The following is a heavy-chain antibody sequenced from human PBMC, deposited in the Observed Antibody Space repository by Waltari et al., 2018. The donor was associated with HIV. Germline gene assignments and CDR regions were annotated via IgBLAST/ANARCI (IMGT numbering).Heavy chain of an antibody. CDR3: ARGSFSSGGGAFDI. Sequence: EVGLVESGGGLIQPGGSLRLSCIVSGFTVRATYMTWVRQAPWKGLEGVSVIYADDSTFYADSVKGRFIISRDYSKNTLYLQMSSLRADDSAVYFCARGSFSSGGGAFDIWGLGAKVSVSS. J-gene: IGHJ3*02. CDR1: GFTVRATY. V-gene: IGHV3-53*01. D-gene: IGHD2-15*01. CDR2: IYADDST.